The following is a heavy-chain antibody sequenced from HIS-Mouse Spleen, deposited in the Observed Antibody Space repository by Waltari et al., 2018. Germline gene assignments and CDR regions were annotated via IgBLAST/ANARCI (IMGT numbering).Heavy chain of an antibody. D-gene: IGHD6-13*01. Sequence: QLQLPEPGPGLVKPPETLSLTATVSGGPIGSSSYYWGWIRQPPGKGLEWIGSIYYSGSTYYNPSLKSRVTISVDTSKNQFSLKLSSVTAADTAVYYCAREIPYNSSWYDWYFDLWGRGTLVTVSS. CDR3: AREIPYNSSWYDWYFDL. CDR1: GGPIGSSSYY. J-gene: IGHJ2*01. CDR2: IYYSGST. V-gene: IGHV4-39*07.